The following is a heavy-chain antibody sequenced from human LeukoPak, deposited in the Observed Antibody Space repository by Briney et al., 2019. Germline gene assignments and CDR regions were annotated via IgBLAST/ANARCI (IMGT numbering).Heavy chain of an antibody. Sequence: KPSETLSLTCTVSGGSISSGGYYWSWIRQHPGKGLEWIGYIYYSGSTYYNPSLKSRVTISVDTSKNQFSLKLSSVTAADTAVYYCARAPHYGSGSYLGQPFDYWGQGTLVTVSS. J-gene: IGHJ4*02. CDR3: ARAPHYGSGSYLGQPFDY. D-gene: IGHD3-10*01. CDR2: IYYSGST. V-gene: IGHV4-31*03. CDR1: GGSISSGGYY.